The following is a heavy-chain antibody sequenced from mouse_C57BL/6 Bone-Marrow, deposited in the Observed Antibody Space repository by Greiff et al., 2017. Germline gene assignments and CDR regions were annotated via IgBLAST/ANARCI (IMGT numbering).Heavy chain of an antibody. CDR3: SRWAYYSNIYYAMDY. CDR1: GYTFTSYW. J-gene: IGHJ4*01. CDR2: IDPNSGGT. V-gene: IGHV1-72*01. D-gene: IGHD2-5*01. Sequence: QVQLQQPGAELVKPGASVKLSCKASGYTFTSYWMHWVKQRPGRGLEWIGRIDPNSGGTKSNEKFKSKATLTVDKPSSPAYIQLSSLTSEYSAVYDGSRWAYYSNIYYAMDYWGQGTSVTVSS.